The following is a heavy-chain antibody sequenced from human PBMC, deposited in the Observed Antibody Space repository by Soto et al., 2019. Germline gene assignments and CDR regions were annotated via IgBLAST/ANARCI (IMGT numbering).Heavy chain of an antibody. CDR1: GYTFTGYY. J-gene: IGHJ6*02. CDR3: ARATKRYSSSSSRGGMDV. D-gene: IGHD6-6*01. V-gene: IGHV1-2*04. CDR2: INPNSGGT. Sequence: GASVKVSCKASGYTFTGYYMHWVRQAPGQGLEWMGWINPNSGGTNYAQKFQGWVTMTRDTSISTAYMELSRLRSDDTAVYYCARATKRYSSSSSRGGMDVWGQGTTVTVSS.